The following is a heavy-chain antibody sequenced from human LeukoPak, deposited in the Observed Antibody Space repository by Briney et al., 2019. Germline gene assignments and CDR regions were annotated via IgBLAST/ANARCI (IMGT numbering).Heavy chain of an antibody. D-gene: IGHD4-17*01. Sequence: PSETLSLTCTVSGASISSSSYYWTWIRHPPGKGLEWIGYIYYSGSTNYNPSLKSRVTISVDASKNQFSLKVSSVTAADTAVYYCARDRYGDPPDYWGQGTLVTVSS. J-gene: IGHJ4*02. CDR2: IYYSGST. V-gene: IGHV4-61*01. CDR1: GASISSSSYY. CDR3: ARDRYGDPPDY.